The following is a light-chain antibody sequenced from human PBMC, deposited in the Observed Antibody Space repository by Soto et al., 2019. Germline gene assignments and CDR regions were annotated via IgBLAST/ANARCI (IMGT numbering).Light chain of an antibody. J-gene: IGLJ1*01. CDR3: GSWDSSLSAYV. Sequence: QPVPTHPPPVSPAPRQKDNISRTGSSSNIGGNSVPWYQQLPATAPKPLIYDDNKRPSGIPDRFSGSKSGTSATLGITGFQTGDEADYYCGSWDSSLSAYVFGTGTKVTVL. CDR2: DDN. CDR1: SSNIGGNS. V-gene: IGLV1-51*01.